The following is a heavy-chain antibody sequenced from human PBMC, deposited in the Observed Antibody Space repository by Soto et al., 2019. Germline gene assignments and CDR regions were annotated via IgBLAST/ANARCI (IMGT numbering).Heavy chain of an antibody. J-gene: IGHJ6*03. CDR3: ARERQDYYMDV. CDR1: GFTFSSYS. CDR2: ISSSSSYI. V-gene: IGHV3-21*01. Sequence: GSLRLSCAASGFTFSSYSMNWVRQAPGKGLEWVSSISSSSSYIYYADSVKGRFTISRDNAKNSLYLQMNSLRAEDTAVYYCARERQDYYMDVWGKGTTVTVSS.